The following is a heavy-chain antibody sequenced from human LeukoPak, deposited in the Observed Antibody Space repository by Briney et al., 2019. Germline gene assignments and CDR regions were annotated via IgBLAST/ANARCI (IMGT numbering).Heavy chain of an antibody. CDR1: GFTFSSYW. Sequence: GGSLRLSCAASGFTFSSYWMSWVRQAPGKGLEWVANIKQDGSEKYYVDSVKGRFTISRDNAKNSLYLQMNSLRAEDTAVYYCARDRKDSSSWFDAFDIWGQGTMVTVSS. V-gene: IGHV3-7*01. CDR3: ARDRKDSSSWFDAFDI. J-gene: IGHJ3*02. D-gene: IGHD6-13*01. CDR2: IKQDGSEK.